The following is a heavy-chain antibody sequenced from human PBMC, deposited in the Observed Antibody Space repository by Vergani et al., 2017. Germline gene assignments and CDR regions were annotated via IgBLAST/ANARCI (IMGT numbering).Heavy chain of an antibody. D-gene: IGHD1-26*01. Sequence: VQLVESGGGVVQPGRSLRLSCAASGFTFSSYWMHWVRQAPGKGLVWVSRINSDGSSTSYADSVKGRFTISRDNSKNSLYLQMNSLRAEDTALYYCAKDRGSGSYYRGYMDVWGKGTTVTVSS. CDR3: AKDRGSGSYYRGYMDV. J-gene: IGHJ6*03. CDR1: GFTFSSYW. CDR2: INSDGSST. V-gene: IGHV3-74*01.